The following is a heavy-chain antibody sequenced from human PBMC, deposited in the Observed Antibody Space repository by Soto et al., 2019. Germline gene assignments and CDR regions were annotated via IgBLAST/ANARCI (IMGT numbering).Heavy chain of an antibody. D-gene: IGHD6-19*01. CDR2: MNPNSGNT. CDR3: ARRTAVAGIYYYYGMDV. Sequence: QVQLVQSGAEVKKPGASVKVSCKASGYTFTSYDINWGRQATGQGLGWMGWMNPNSGNTGYAQKFQGRVTMTRNTSISTAYMELSSLRSEDTAVYYCARRTAVAGIYYYYGMDVWGQGTTVTVSS. CDR1: GYTFTSYD. J-gene: IGHJ6*02. V-gene: IGHV1-8*01.